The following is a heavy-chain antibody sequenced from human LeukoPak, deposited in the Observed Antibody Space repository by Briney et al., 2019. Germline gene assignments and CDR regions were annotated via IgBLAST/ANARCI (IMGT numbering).Heavy chain of an antibody. J-gene: IGHJ4*02. CDR3: ARDVVYCTNGVCYRPLDY. CDR2: IYSGGST. V-gene: IGHV3-66*01. D-gene: IGHD2-8*01. Sequence: PGGSLRLSCAASEFSGGSNYMTWVRQAPGKGLEWVSLIYSGGSTYYADSVKGRFTISRDNSKNTLYLQMNSLRAEDTAVYYCARDVVYCTNGVCYRPLDYWGQGTLVTVSS. CDR1: EFSGGSNY.